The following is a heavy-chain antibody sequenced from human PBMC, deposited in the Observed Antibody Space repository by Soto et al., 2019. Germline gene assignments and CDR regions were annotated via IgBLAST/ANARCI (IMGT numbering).Heavy chain of an antibody. V-gene: IGHV4-59*01. CDR2: YYYSGST. CDR3: TRGGDAYKNGH. CDR1: GDSINNYY. Sequence: PSETLSLTCTVSGDSINNYYWNWIRQPPGKGLEWIVYYYYSGSTNYNPSLKSRVTMSVDTSKNQFSLKLTSVNAADTAVYYCTRGGDAYKNGHWGKGTLVTISS. J-gene: IGHJ4*02. D-gene: IGHD2-21*01.